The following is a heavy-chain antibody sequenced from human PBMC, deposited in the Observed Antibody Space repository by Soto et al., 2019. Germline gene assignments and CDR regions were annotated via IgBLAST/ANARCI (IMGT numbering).Heavy chain of an antibody. J-gene: IGHJ5*02. D-gene: IGHD6-13*01. V-gene: IGHV3-9*01. Sequence: EVQLVESGGGLVQPGRSLKLSCAASGFTFDDYAMYWVRQCPGKGLEWVSGISWSGDNIAYADSVKGRFTISKDNAKNSLYLQMNSLRAEDTALYYCAKGGSAALIAAAGTGNWFDPWGQGSLVTVSS. CDR3: AKGGSAALIAAAGTGNWFDP. CDR1: GFTFDDYA. CDR2: ISWSGDNI.